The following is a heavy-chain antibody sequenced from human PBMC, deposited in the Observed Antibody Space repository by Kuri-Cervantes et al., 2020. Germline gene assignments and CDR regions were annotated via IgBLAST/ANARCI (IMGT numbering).Heavy chain of an antibody. CDR2: ISYDGTNQ. Sequence: GESLKISCAASGFTFGSYGIHWVRQAPGKGLEWVAFISYDGTNQYYVDSVKGRFTISRDNSKNTVYLQMDSLRADDTAVYYCAKREQAAYGGFDYWGQGTLVTVSS. V-gene: IGHV3-30*18. J-gene: IGHJ4*02. CDR3: AKREQAAYGGFDY. CDR1: GFTFGSYG. D-gene: IGHD4-23*01.